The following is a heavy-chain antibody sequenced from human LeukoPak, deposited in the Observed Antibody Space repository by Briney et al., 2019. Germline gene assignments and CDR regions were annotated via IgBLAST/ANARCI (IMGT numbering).Heavy chain of an antibody. CDR3: ARVVATYLQYFQH. CDR2: INHSGTT. Sequence: PSETLSLTCAVYGGSFSGYYWSWIRQPPGKGLEWIGKINHSGTTNYNPSLKSRVTISVDTSKNQFSLKLSSVTAADTAVYYCARVVATYLQYFQHWGQGTLVTVSS. J-gene: IGHJ1*01. CDR1: GGSFSGYY. V-gene: IGHV4-34*01.